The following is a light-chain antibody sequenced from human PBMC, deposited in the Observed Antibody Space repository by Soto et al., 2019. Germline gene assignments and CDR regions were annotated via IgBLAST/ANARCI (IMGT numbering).Light chain of an antibody. CDR3: PSYDSSLSGSNVV. J-gene: IGLJ2*01. Sequence: QSVLTQPPSVSGAPGQRVTISCTGSSSNIGAGYDVHWYQQLPGTAPKLLIYGNSNRPSGVPDRFSGSKSGTSASLAITGLQAEDEAEYYCPSYDSSLSGSNVVFGGGTKLTVL. CDR1: SSNIGAGYD. CDR2: GNS. V-gene: IGLV1-40*01.